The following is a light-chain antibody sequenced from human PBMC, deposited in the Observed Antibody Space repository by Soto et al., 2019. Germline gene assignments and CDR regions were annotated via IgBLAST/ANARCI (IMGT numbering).Light chain of an antibody. CDR1: QSVGNN. CDR2: GAS. CDR3: QQHNNWPPWT. J-gene: IGKJ1*01. Sequence: DIVMTQSPATLSVSPGERATLSCRASQSVGNNVAWYQQKPGQPPRLLIYGASTRAAGVPARFSGSGYGRQFSLTISSLRSEDFAIYHCQQHNNWPPWTFGQGTKVEV. V-gene: IGKV3-15*01.